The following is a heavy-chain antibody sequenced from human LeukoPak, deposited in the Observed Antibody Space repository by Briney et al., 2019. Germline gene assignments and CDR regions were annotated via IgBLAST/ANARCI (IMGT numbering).Heavy chain of an antibody. CDR3: TRDRGYSSGWYTDAFDI. Sequence: GGSLGLSCTGSGFTFGDYAMSWVRQAPGKGLEWVGFIRSKAYGGTTEYAASVKGRFTISRDDSKGIAYLQMNSLKTEDTAVYYCTRDRGYSSGWYTDAFDIWGQGTMVTASS. D-gene: IGHD6-19*01. J-gene: IGHJ3*02. CDR1: GFTFGDYA. CDR2: IRSKAYGGTT. V-gene: IGHV3-49*04.